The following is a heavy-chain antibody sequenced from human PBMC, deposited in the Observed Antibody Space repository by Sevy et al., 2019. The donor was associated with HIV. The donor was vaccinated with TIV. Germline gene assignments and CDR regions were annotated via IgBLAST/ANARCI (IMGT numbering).Heavy chain of an antibody. D-gene: IGHD3-3*01. V-gene: IGHV4-39*01. CDR2: IYYGGST. CDR3: ARHISRDFWSHSYYYGMDV. CDR1: GGSISSSSYY. Sequence: SENLSLSCTVSGGSISSSSYYWGWIRQPPGKELEWIGSIYYGGSTYYNPSLRSRVTISVETSKNQFSLKLSSVTAADTAVYYCARHISRDFWSHSYYYGMDVWGQGTTVTVSS. J-gene: IGHJ6*02.